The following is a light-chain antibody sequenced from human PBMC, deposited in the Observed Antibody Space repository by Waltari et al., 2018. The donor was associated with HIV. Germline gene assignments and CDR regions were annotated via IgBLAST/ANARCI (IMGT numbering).Light chain of an antibody. CDR2: GND. CDR1: TSNIGIKT. V-gene: IGLV1-44*01. Sequence: QSVVTQPPSVSGTPGQTVTIPCSGSTSNIGIKTVNWYTQLPGPAPQRLIYGNDQRPSGVPDRFSASKSGTTASLAISGLQSEDEADYYCVSWDASLNGWVFGGGTKLTVL. J-gene: IGLJ3*02. CDR3: VSWDASLNGWV.